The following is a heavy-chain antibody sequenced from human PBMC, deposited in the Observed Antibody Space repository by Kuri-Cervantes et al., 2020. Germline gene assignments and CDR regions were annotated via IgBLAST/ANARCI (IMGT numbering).Heavy chain of an antibody. D-gene: IGHD3-22*01. CDR2: ISAYNGNT. Sequence: ASVKVSCKASDYTFTNYGISWVRQAPGQGLEWMGWISAYNGNTNYAQKLQGRVTMTTDTSTSTAYMELRSLRSDDTAVYYCARDRPSSGYYEYYFDYWGQGTLVTVSS. CDR1: DYTFTNYG. J-gene: IGHJ4*02. CDR3: ARDRPSSGYYEYYFDY. V-gene: IGHV1-18*01.